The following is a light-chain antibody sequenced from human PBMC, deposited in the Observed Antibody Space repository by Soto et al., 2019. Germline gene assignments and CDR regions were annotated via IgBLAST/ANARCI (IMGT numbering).Light chain of an antibody. CDR3: QQHDQGWT. CDR2: GAS. CDR1: QSISTK. Sequence: EMVMTQSPATLSVSLGKRATLSCRASQSISTKLVWYQQRPGQAPRLLIYGASTRATDIPARFSGSGSGTEFTLTISSLQSEDFAVYYCQQHDQGWTFGQGTKVEIK. V-gene: IGKV3-15*01. J-gene: IGKJ1*01.